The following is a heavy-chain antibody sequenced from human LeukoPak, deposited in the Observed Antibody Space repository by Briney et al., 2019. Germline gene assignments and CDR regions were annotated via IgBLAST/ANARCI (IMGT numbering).Heavy chain of an antibody. D-gene: IGHD4-11*01. V-gene: IGHV1-3*01. CDR1: GYTFTHYA. CDR3: ARDDFSTYPGLNYFDY. J-gene: IGHJ4*02. CDR2: TNVGNDYT. Sequence: ASVKVSCKASGYTFTHYAVHWVGQAPGQRLEWLGWTNVGNDYTESSQKFQDRLTITSDTTATTVYMELSSLRSEDTAVYYCARDDFSTYPGLNYFDYWGQGSLVTVSS.